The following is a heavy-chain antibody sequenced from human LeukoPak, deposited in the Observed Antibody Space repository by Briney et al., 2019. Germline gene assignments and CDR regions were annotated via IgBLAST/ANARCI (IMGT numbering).Heavy chain of an antibody. Sequence: ASVKVSYKVSGYTLTELSMHWVRQAPGKGLEWMGGFDPEDGETIYAQKFQGRVTMTEDTSTDTAYMELSSLRSEDTAVYYCATENGRYCSGGSCYSKGLFDPWGQGTLVTVSS. CDR1: GYTLTELS. J-gene: IGHJ5*02. CDR3: ATENGRYCSGGSCYSKGLFDP. V-gene: IGHV1-24*01. D-gene: IGHD2-15*01. CDR2: FDPEDGET.